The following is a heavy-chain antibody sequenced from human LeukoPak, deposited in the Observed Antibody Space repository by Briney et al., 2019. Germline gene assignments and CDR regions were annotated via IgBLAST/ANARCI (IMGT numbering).Heavy chain of an antibody. Sequence: ASVKVSCKASGYTFTSYYMHWLRQAPGQGLEWMGIINPSGGSTSYAQKFQGRVTMTRDTSTSTVYMELSSLRSEATAVYYCARDFKLEPQTRDNWYFDLWGRGTLVTVSS. CDR3: ARDFKLEPQTRDNWYFDL. CDR2: INPSGGST. V-gene: IGHV1-46*03. J-gene: IGHJ2*01. CDR1: GYTFTSYY. D-gene: IGHD1-1*01.